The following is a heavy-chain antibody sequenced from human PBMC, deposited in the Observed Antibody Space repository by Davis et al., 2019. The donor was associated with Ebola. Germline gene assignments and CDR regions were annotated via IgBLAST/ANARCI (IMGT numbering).Heavy chain of an antibody. CDR3: ARGVNSGSHLNWFDP. J-gene: IGHJ5*02. Sequence: PSETLSLTCAGAVDGGSFSGHYWNWIRQPPGKGLDWIGEINHSGSTNYNPSLKSRVTLSVDTSNYQVSLTLRSVTAADTAVYYCARGVNSGSHLNWFDPWGQGTLVIVSS. CDR2: INHSGST. V-gene: IGHV4-34*01. CDR1: GGSFSGHY. D-gene: IGHD1-26*01.